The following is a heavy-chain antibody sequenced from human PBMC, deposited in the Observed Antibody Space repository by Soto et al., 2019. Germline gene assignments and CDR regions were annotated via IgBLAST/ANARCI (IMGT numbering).Heavy chain of an antibody. D-gene: IGHD3-22*01. CDR1: GFKFSDHY. Sequence: QVQLVESGGDLVKPGGSLRLSCAASGFKFSDHYMSWVRQAPGKAPEWLSYISSSGNTVHYADSVNGRFTISRDSAKNSVYLQMNGLRREDTAIYYCARSPVTVIQEIPITSFSFDLWGQGTLVTVSS. CDR3: ARSPVTVIQEIPITSFSFDL. J-gene: IGHJ4*02. V-gene: IGHV3-11*01. CDR2: ISSSGNTV.